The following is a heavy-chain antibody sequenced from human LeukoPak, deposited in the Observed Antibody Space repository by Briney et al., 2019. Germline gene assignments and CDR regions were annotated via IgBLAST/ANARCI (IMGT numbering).Heavy chain of an antibody. J-gene: IGHJ4*02. CDR3: ARSVWSGPMYYFDY. CDR1: GFSVSSNY. CDR2: IYSGGST. D-gene: IGHD3-3*01. Sequence: PGGSLRLSCAASGFSVSSNYVNWVRQAPGKGLEWVSVIYSGGSTYYADSVKGRFTISRDNSKNTLFLQMSGLRAEDTAVYYCARSVWSGPMYYFDYWGQGTLVTVSS. V-gene: IGHV3-66*01.